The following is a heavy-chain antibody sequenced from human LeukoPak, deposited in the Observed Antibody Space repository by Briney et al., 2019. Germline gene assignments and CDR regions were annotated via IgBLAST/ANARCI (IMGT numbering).Heavy chain of an antibody. CDR1: GFTFSSYA. CDR2: ISGSGGST. CDR3: AKEGYCGGDCYREFDY. V-gene: IGHV3-23*01. Sequence: GGSPRLSCAASGFTFSSYAMSWVRQAPGKGLEWVSGISGSGGSTYYADSVKGRFTISRDNSKNTLYLQMNSLRAEDTAVYYCAKEGYCGGDCYREFDYWGQGTLVTVSS. J-gene: IGHJ4*02. D-gene: IGHD2-21*02.